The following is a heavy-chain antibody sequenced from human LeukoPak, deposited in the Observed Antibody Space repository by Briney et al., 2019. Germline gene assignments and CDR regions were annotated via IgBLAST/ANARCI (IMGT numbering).Heavy chain of an antibody. CDR3: ARCYSSSWYINWFDP. CDR2: IYHSGST. D-gene: IGHD6-13*01. Sequence: SETLSLTCTVSGYSISSGYFWGWIRQPPGRGLEWIGNIYHSGSTYYNPSLKSRVTISVDTSKNQFSLKLSSVTAADTAVYYCARCYSSSWYINWFDPWGQGTLVTVSS. V-gene: IGHV4-38-2*02. CDR1: GYSISSGYF. J-gene: IGHJ5*02.